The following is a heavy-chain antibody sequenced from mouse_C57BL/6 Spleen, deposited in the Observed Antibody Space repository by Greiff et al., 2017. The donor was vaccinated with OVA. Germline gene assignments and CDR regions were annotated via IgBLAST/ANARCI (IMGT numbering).Heavy chain of an antibody. Sequence: VQLQQPGAELVKPGASVKLSCKASGYTFTSYWMQWVKQRPGQGLEWIGEIDPSDSYTNYNQKFKGKATLTVDTSSSTAYMQLSSLTSEDSAVYYCALMVTTAKRYFDVWGTGTTVTVSS. D-gene: IGHD2-3*01. CDR2: IDPSDSYT. CDR1: GYTFTSYW. J-gene: IGHJ1*03. V-gene: IGHV1-50*01. CDR3: ALMVTTAKRYFDV.